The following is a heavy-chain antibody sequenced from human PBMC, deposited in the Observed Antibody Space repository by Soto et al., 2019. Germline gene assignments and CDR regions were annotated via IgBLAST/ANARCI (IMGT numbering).Heavy chain of an antibody. D-gene: IGHD5-12*01. V-gene: IGHV3-23*01. Sequence: SGGSLRLSCAASGFSFNSYAMSWVRQAPGKGLEWVSGIRDSGAETYYADSVKGRFTISRDNSKNTLYLQKNSLRAEDTAVYYCAKAGGFSGYDWRGYYFYGMDVWGQGTTVTVSS. CDR1: GFSFNSYA. CDR2: IRDSGAET. CDR3: AKAGGFSGYDWRGYYFYGMDV. J-gene: IGHJ6*02.